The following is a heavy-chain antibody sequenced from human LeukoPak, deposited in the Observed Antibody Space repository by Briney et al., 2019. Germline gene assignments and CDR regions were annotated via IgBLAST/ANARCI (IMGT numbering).Heavy chain of an antibody. CDR3: ARDTGGSYYALTARINPQSIDY. CDR1: GYTFTSYY. V-gene: IGHV1-46*01. CDR2: INPSGGST. Sequence: PGASVNVSCKASGYTFTSYYMHWVRQAPGQGLGWVGIINPSGGSTSYAQKFQGRVTMTRDMSTSTVYMELSSLRSEDTAVYYCARDTGGSYYALTARINPQSIDYWGQGTLVTVSS. D-gene: IGHD1-26*01. J-gene: IGHJ4*02.